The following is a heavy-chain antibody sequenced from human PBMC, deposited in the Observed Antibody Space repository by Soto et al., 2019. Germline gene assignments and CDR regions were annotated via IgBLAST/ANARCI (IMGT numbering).Heavy chain of an antibody. V-gene: IGHV1-69*13. CDR1: GGTFSSYA. D-gene: IGHD3-22*01. J-gene: IGHJ6*02. CDR2: IIPIFGTA. CDR3: ARDWGYYYDSSGYYPTRDYYYGMDV. Sequence: SVKVSCKASGGTFSSYAISWVRQAPGQGLEWMRGIIPIFGTANYALKFQGRVTITADESTSTAYMELSSLRSEDTAVYYCARDWGYYYDSSGYYPTRDYYYGMDVWGQGTTVTVSS.